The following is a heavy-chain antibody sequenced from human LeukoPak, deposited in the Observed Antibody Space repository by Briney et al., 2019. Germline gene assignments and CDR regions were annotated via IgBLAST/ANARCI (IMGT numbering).Heavy chain of an antibody. CDR3: ARAGNYRGVISRFDP. D-gene: IGHD3-10*01. CDR1: GYTFTSYA. CDR2: ININTGNP. Sequence: GASVKVSCKASGYTFTSYAMNWVGQAPGQGLEWMGWININTGNPTYAQGFTGRFVFSLDTSVSTAYLQISSLKAEDTAVYYCARAGNYRGVISRFDPWDQGTLVTVSS. V-gene: IGHV7-4-1*02. J-gene: IGHJ5*02.